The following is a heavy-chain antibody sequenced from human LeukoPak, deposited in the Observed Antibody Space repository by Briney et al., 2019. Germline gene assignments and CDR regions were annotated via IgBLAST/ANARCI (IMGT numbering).Heavy chain of an antibody. Sequence: PSETLSLTCTVSGGSVSSGSYYWSWIRQHPWKGLEWIGYIYYSGSTYYNPSLKSRVTISVDTSKDQFSLKLSSVTAADTAVYYCARALVRGVNDAFDIWGQGTMVTVSS. CDR3: ARALVRGVNDAFDI. D-gene: IGHD3-10*01. CDR1: GGSVSSGSYY. CDR2: IYYSGST. J-gene: IGHJ3*02. V-gene: IGHV4-31*03.